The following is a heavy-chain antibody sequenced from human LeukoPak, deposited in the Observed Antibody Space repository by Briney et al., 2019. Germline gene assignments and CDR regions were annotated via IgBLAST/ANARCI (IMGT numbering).Heavy chain of an antibody. V-gene: IGHV3-23*01. Sequence: GGSLRLSCAASGFTFSRYAMGWVRQAPGKGLEWVSAISGSGGHTYYADSMKGRFTISRDNAKNSLYLQMSSLRAEDTAVYYCAREGFPTVSPLDYWGQGTLVTVSS. CDR1: GFTFSRYA. J-gene: IGHJ4*02. CDR3: AREGFPTVSPLDY. D-gene: IGHD4-17*01. CDR2: ISGSGGHT.